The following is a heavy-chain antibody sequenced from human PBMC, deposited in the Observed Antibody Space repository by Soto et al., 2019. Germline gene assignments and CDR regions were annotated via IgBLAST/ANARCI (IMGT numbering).Heavy chain of an antibody. D-gene: IGHD3-3*01. CDR2: IIPIFGTA. CDR1: GGTFSSYA. CDR3: ARDRSGFGY. Sequence: QVQLVQSGAEVKKPGSSVKVSCKASGGTFSSYAISWVRQAPGQGLEWMGGIIPIFGTANYAQKFQGRVTITADESTITAYRGLSSVSSEDTVLYCCARDRSGFGYWGQGTLVSVSS. J-gene: IGHJ4*02. V-gene: IGHV1-69*01.